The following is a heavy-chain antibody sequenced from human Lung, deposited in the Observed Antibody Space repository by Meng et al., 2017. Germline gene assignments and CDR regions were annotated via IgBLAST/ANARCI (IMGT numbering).Heavy chain of an antibody. CDR3: ARDRQWLFDY. J-gene: IGHJ4*02. D-gene: IGHD6-19*01. Sequence: QVHLVQSGLEVKKPGASVKVSCKASGYTFTTYGISWLRQAPGQGLEWMGWIDRGNGNRDFAEKFQDRLTMSNDTSSSTVYMELTRLTSDDTAVYYCARDRQWLFDYWGQGALVTVSS. CDR1: GYTFTTYG. V-gene: IGHV1-18*01. CDR2: IDRGNGNR.